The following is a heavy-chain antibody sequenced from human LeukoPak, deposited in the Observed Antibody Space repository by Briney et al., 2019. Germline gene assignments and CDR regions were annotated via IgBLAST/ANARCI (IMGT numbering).Heavy chain of an antibody. V-gene: IGHV3-21*01. CDR3: AREVVAVAGFDY. CDR1: GFTFSSYS. J-gene: IGHJ4*02. CDR2: ISSSSSYI. D-gene: IGHD6-19*01. Sequence: PGGSLRPSCAASGFTFSSYSMNWVRQAPGKGLEWVSSISSSSSYIYYADSVKGRFTISRDNAKNSLYLQMNSLRAEDTAVYYCAREVVAVAGFDYWGQGTLVTVSS.